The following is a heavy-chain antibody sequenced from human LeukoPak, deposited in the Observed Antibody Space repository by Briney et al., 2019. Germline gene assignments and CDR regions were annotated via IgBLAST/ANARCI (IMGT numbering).Heavy chain of an antibody. J-gene: IGHJ4*02. CDR3: SRAPRGIAAAVDY. V-gene: IGHV3-74*01. CDR1: GFIFSNYW. Sequence: PGGSLRLSCAASGFIFSNYWMHWVRQAPGKGLVWVSGINSDGSGTSYADSVKGRSTISRDNAKNTLYLQMNSLRAEDTAVYYCSRAPRGIAAAVDYWGQGTLVTVSS. CDR2: INSDGSGT. D-gene: IGHD6-13*01.